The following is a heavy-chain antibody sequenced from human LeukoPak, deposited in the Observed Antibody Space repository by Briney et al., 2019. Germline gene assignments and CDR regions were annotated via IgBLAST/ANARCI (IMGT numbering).Heavy chain of an antibody. J-gene: IGHJ6*02. D-gene: IGHD3-9*01. Sequence: ASVKVSCKASGDTFSSHVISWVRQAPGQGLEWMGGINPVFGIAHYAQKFQDRVTITADESTSTAYMELSSLRSEDTAVYYCAKTFLTAYDTYFYYYGLDVWGQGTPVTVSS. CDR2: INPVFGIA. CDR1: GDTFSSHV. V-gene: IGHV1-69*13. CDR3: AKTFLTAYDTYFYYYGLDV.